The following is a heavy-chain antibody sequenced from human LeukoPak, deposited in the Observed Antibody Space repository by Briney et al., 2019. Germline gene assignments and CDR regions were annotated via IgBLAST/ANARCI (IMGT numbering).Heavy chain of an antibody. CDR1: GSTFSSYS. CDR3: ARDLPDSYGYLRADY. CDR2: ISSSSSYI. J-gene: IGHJ4*02. Sequence: PGGSLRLSCAASGSTFSSYSMNWVRQAPGKGLEWVSSISSSSSYIYYADSVKGRFTISRDNAKNSLYLQMNGLRAEDTAVYYCARDLPDSYGYLRADYWGQGTLVTVSS. D-gene: IGHD5-18*01. V-gene: IGHV3-21*01.